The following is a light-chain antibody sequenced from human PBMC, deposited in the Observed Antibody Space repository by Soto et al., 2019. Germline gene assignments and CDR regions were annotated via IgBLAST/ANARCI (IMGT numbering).Light chain of an antibody. CDR3: AAWDDGLNGWV. J-gene: IGLJ3*02. CDR2: RGN. V-gene: IGLV1-47*01. Sequence: QSVLTQPPSVSGTPGQRVNISCSGSSSNIGRDYVYWYQQFPGTAPKLLIYRGNQRPSGVPDRFSGSKSGTSASLAISGLRSDDESDYYCAAWDDGLNGWVFGGGTKLTVL. CDR1: SSNIGRDY.